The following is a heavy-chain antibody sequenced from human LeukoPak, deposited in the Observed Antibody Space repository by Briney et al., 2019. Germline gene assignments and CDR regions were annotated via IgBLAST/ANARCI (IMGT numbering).Heavy chain of an antibody. CDR2: TYYRSKWYN. CDR1: GDSVSSNSAA. J-gene: IGHJ5*02. D-gene: IGHD6-6*01. V-gene: IGHV6-1*01. Sequence: SQTLSLTCAISGDSVSSNSAAWNWIRQSPSRGLEWLGRTYYRSKWYNDYAVSVKSRITINPDTSKNQFSLQLNSVTPENTAVYYCARVWTSIVYNWFDPWGQGTLVTVSS. CDR3: ARVWTSIVYNWFDP.